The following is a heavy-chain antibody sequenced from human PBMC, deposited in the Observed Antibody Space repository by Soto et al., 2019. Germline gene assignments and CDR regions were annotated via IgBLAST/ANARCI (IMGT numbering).Heavy chain of an antibody. CDR2: IYSGGST. CDR3: ASRAALPEGWFDR. J-gene: IGHJ5*02. V-gene: IGHV3-66*01. Sequence: EVQLVESGGGLVQPGGSLRLSCAASGFTVSSNYMSWVRQAPGKGLEWVSVIYSGGSTYYADSVKGRFTISRDNSKNTLYLQMNSLRAEDTAVYYCASRAALPEGWFDRWGQGTLVTVSS. CDR1: GFTVSSNY.